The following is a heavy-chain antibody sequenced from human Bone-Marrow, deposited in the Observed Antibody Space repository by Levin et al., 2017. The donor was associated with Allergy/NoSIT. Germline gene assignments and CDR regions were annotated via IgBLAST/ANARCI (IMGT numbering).Heavy chain of an antibody. CDR1: GDFISNHY. D-gene: IGHD2-15*01. CDR2: IYDGGKP. Sequence: PSETLSLTCSVSGDFISNHYWNWIRQPAGKGLEWIGRIYDGGKPTYNLALKSRVTMSIDTSKSQYSLKLTSVSAADTAVYYCARAHSDPQTKKWSMLGDWGRGILVTVSS. CDR3: ARAHSDPQTKKWSMLGD. J-gene: IGHJ4*02. V-gene: IGHV4-4*07.